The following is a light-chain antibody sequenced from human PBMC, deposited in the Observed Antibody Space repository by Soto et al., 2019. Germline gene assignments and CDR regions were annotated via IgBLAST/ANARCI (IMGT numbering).Light chain of an antibody. J-gene: IGLJ3*02. Sequence: QSALTQPASVSGSPGQSITISCTETSGDVGGYNYVSWYQQHPGKAPKLMIYEVSNRPSGVSNRFSGSKSGNTASLTISGLQAEDEATSYCGSHTSSNTRVFGGGTKVTVL. CDR3: GSHTSSNTRV. V-gene: IGLV2-14*01. CDR2: EVS. CDR1: SGDVGGYNY.